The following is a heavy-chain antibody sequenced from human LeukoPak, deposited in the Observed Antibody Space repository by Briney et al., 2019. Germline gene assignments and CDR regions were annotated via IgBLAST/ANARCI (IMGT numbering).Heavy chain of an antibody. Sequence: SVRVSCKASGGTFSSYAISWVRQTPGQGVEWMGRIIPILGIAKYAQKFQGRVTITADKSTSTAYMELSSLRSEDTAVYYCASSARVGAARGFDYWGQGTLVTVSS. CDR3: ASSARVGAARGFDY. CDR2: IIPILGIA. V-gene: IGHV1-69*04. CDR1: GGTFSSYA. J-gene: IGHJ4*02. D-gene: IGHD2-15*01.